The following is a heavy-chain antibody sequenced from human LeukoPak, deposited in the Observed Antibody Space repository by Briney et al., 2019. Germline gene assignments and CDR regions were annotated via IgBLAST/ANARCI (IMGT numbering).Heavy chain of an antibody. D-gene: IGHD6-13*01. CDR2: IYHSGST. Sequence: SETLSLTCTVSGYSISSGYYWGWIRQPPGKGLEWIGSIYHSGSTYYNPSLKSRVTISVDTSKNQFSLKLSSVTAADTAVYYCASFFSGAGYSSSWYYLFDYWGQGTLVTVSS. J-gene: IGHJ4*02. CDR3: ASFFSGAGYSSSWYYLFDY. CDR1: GYSISSGYY. V-gene: IGHV4-38-2*02.